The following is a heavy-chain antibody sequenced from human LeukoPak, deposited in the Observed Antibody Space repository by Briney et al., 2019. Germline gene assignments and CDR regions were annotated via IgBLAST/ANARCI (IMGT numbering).Heavy chain of an antibody. J-gene: IGHJ4*02. CDR1: GYTFTNYF. CDR3: AREGVYYDYVWGSYRSIYFDY. D-gene: IGHD3-16*02. CDR2: INPSGGGT. V-gene: IGHV1-46*01. Sequence: GASVKVSCKASGYTFTNYFMHWVRQAPGQGLEWMGVINPSGGGTTYAQRFQGRVTMTRDTSTSTVHMELSSLRSEDTAVYYCAREGVYYDYVWGSYRSIYFDYWGQGTLVTVSS.